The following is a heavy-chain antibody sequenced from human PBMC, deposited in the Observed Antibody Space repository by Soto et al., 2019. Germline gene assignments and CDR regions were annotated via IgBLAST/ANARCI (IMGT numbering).Heavy chain of an antibody. D-gene: IGHD3-22*01. Sequence: PGESLKICCKGSGYSFTSYWISWVRQMPGKGLEWMGRIDPSDSYTNYSPSFQGHVTISADKSISTAYLQWSSLKASDTAMYYCARHTPSYYYDSSGYYWVYNWFDPWGQGTLVTVSS. J-gene: IGHJ5*02. CDR1: GYSFTSYW. CDR2: IDPSDSYT. V-gene: IGHV5-10-1*01. CDR3: ARHTPSYYYDSSGYYWVYNWFDP.